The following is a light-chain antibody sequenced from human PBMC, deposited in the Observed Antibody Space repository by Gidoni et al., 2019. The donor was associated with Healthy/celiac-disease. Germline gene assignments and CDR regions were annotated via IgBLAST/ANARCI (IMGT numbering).Light chain of an antibody. CDR1: SLRSDY. Sequence: SSELTQDPAVSVALGQTVRITCQGDSLRSDYASWYQQKPGQAPVLVIYGKNNRPSGIPDRFSGSSSGNTASLTITGAQAEDEADYCCNSRDSSGNHVVFGGVTKLTVL. CDR2: GKN. V-gene: IGLV3-19*01. CDR3: NSRDSSGNHVV. J-gene: IGLJ2*01.